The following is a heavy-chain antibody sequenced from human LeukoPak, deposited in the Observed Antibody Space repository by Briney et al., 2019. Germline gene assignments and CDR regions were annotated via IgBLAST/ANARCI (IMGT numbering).Heavy chain of an antibody. V-gene: IGHV1-18*01. Sequence: GASVKVSCKASGYTFTNYGITWVRQAPGQGLEWMRWINANNGDTKYAQNLQGRVTMTRDTSTSTAYMEVRSLRSDDTAVYYCARGPIAAAGDYWGQGTLVTVSS. CDR3: ARGPIAAAGDY. CDR1: GYTFTNYG. CDR2: INANNGDT. J-gene: IGHJ4*02. D-gene: IGHD6-13*01.